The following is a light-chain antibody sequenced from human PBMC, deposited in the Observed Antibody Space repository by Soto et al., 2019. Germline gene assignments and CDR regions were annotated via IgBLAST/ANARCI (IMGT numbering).Light chain of an antibody. CDR1: QRIGSV. V-gene: IGKV1-39*01. CDR2: ATS. Sequence: DIQMTQSPSSLSASVGDRVTITCRASQRIGSVLNWYQQKPGKAPKLLIYATSSLQSGVPSRFSGSGSGTDFTLTISSLQPEYFATYYCQHTYGAPYSFGQGTTLEIK. CDR3: QHTYGAPYS. J-gene: IGKJ2*01.